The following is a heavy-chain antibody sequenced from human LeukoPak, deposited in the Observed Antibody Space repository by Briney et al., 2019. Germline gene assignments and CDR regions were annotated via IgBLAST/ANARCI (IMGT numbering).Heavy chain of an antibody. CDR1: GYSFTSYW. V-gene: IGHV5-51*01. D-gene: IGHD2-15*01. CDR2: IDPGDSDT. CDR3: ARPYCSGGSRYLYYFDY. J-gene: IGHJ4*02. Sequence: GESLKISCKGSGYSFTSYWIGWVRQMSGKGLEWMGIIDPGDSDTRYSPSDQGQVTISVDKSISTAYLQWSSLKASDTAMYYCARPYCSGGSRYLYYFDYWGQGTLVTSSS.